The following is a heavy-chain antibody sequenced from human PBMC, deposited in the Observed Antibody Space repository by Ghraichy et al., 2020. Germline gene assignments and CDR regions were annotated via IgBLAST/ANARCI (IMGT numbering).Heavy chain of an antibody. J-gene: IGHJ6*02. CDR3: ATDLLRITMVRGVLYGMDV. CDR1: GYTLTELS. V-gene: IGHV1-24*01. Sequence: ASVKVSCKVSGYTLTELSMHWVRQAPGKGLEWMGGFDPEDGETIYAQKFQGRVTMTEDTSTDTAYMELSSLRSEDTAVYYCATDLLRITMVRGVLYGMDVWGQGTTVTVSS. CDR2: FDPEDGET. D-gene: IGHD3-10*01.